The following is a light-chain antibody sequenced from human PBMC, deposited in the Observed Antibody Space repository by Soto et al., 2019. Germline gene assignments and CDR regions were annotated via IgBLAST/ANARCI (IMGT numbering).Light chain of an antibody. V-gene: IGKV1-39*01. CDR2: AAS. J-gene: IGKJ3*01. CDR3: QQSDSTPFT. Sequence: DIQMTQSPSSLSASVGERVTITCRASQSISSYLNWYQQKPAKAPKLLIYAASSWQSGVPSRFSGSGSGTDFTLTISSLQPEDFATYYCQQSDSTPFTFGPGTKVEIK. CDR1: QSISSY.